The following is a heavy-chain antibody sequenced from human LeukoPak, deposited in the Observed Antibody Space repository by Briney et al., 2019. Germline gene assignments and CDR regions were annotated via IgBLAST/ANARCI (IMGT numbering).Heavy chain of an antibody. D-gene: IGHD2-21*02. CDR3: ARGTVGVTAILDYYGMDV. Sequence: GASVKVSCKASGYTFTSYGISWVRQAPGQGLEWMGWISAYNGNTNYAQKLQGRVTMTTDTSTSTAYMELRSLGSDDTAVYYCARGTVGVTAILDYYGMDVWGQGTTVTVSS. J-gene: IGHJ6*02. V-gene: IGHV1-18*01. CDR2: ISAYNGNT. CDR1: GYTFTSYG.